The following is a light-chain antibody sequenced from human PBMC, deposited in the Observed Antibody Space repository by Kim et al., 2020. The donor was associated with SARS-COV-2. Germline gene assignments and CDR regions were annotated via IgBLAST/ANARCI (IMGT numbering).Light chain of an antibody. V-gene: IGKV1-9*01. CDR3: QHLDTYSRT. CDR2: GAS. J-gene: IGKJ1*01. CDR1: QGISSF. Sequence: APVGDRVTITCRASQGISSFLAWYQQKPGKAPNLLIYGASTLQSGVPSRFSGSGSGTEFTLTISSLQHEDFATYYCQHLDTYSRTFGQGTKVDIK.